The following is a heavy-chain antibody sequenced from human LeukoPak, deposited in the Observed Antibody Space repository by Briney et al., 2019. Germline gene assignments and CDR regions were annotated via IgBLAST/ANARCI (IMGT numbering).Heavy chain of an antibody. CDR2: IKQDGSEE. V-gene: IGHV3-7*03. CDR1: GFTFSRYW. CDR3: ARARDGDIGY. D-gene: IGHD5-24*01. J-gene: IGHJ4*02. Sequence: QAGGSLRLSCAASGFTFSRYWMSWVRQVPRKGLEWVANIKQDGSEEYYVDSVKGRFTISRDNAKNSLSLQMSSLRAEDTAVYYCARARDGDIGYWGQGTLVTVSS.